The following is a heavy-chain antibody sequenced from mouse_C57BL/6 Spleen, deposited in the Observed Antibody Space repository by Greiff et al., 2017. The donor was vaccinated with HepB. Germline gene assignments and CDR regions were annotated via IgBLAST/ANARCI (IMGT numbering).Heavy chain of an antibody. D-gene: IGHD3-2*02. CDR3: ARGAGQLRLRPFAY. V-gene: IGHV1-18*01. CDR2: INPNNGGT. J-gene: IGHJ3*01. Sequence: SGPELVKPGASVKIPCKASGYTFTDYNMDWVKQSHGKSLEWIGDINPNNGGTIYNQKFKGKATLTVDKSSSTAYMELRSLTSEDTAVYYCARGAGQLRLRPFAYWGQGTLVTVSA. CDR1: GYTFTDYN.